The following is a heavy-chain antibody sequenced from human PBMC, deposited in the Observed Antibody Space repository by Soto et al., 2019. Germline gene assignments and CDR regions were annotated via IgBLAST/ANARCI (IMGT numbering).Heavy chain of an antibody. CDR3: ARENVDRLQFWFEP. CDR2: INCNSGSI. D-gene: IGHD3-16*01. Sequence: GGSLRLSCAASGFTFDDYAMHWVRQVPGKGLEWVSGINCNSGSIGYADSVKGRFAISRDNAKNSLHLQMNSLRAEDTAVYYCARENVDRLQFWFEPWGHGTLVTVSS. CDR1: GFTFDDYA. V-gene: IGHV3-9*01. J-gene: IGHJ5*02.